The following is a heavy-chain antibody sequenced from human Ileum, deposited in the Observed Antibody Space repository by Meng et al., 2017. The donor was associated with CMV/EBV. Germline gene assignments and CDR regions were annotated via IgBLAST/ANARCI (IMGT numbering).Heavy chain of an antibody. J-gene: IGHJ4*02. CDR3: ARRSCRQQLRAY. CDR1: GFAFSSYA. CDR2: IGTGGDT. Sequence: GESLKISCAASGFAFSSYALHWVRRAPGKGLEWVSAIGTGGDTYYADSVMGRFTISRDNAKKSLYLQMNSLIAEDMAVYYCARRSCRQQLRAYWDQGTLVTVSS. V-gene: IGHV3-47*01. D-gene: IGHD6-13*01.